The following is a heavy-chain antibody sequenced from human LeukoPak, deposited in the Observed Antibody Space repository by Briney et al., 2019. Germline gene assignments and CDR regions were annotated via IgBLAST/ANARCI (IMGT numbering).Heavy chain of an antibody. CDR3: ARGTYSSGCYDY. CDR1: GFTFSSYW. D-gene: IGHD6-19*01. J-gene: IGHJ4*02. CDR2: INSDGSST. V-gene: IGHV3-74*01. Sequence: GGSLRLSCAASGFTFSSYWMHWVRQAPGKGLVWFSRINSDGSSTSYADSVKGRFTISRDNAKNALYLQMNSLRAEDTAVYYCARGTYSSGCYDYWGQGTLVTVSS.